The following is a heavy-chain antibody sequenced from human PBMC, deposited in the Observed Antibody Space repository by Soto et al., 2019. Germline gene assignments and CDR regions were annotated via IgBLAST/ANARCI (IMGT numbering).Heavy chain of an antibody. CDR3: AKAPTASSPFDF. V-gene: IGHV1-69*02. J-gene: IGHJ4*02. CDR2: IIPVLNIA. Sequence: QVQLVQSGAEMKRPGSSVKVSCETSGGIFTNYIFNWLRQAPGQGLEWMGWIIPVLNIANYAQKFQGRITLTADKSTSTAYLELTSLRSEDTAIYFCAKAPTASSPFDFWGQGTLVTVSS. CDR1: GGIFTNYI. D-gene: IGHD1-26*01.